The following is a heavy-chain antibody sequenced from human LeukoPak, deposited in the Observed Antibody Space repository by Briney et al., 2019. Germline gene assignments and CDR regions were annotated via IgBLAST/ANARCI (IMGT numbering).Heavy chain of an antibody. J-gene: IGHJ3*01. CDR3: ARDSSVCEFDV. CDR1: GFTFSPYA. V-gene: IGHV3-48*01. Sequence: GGSLRLSCAASGFTFSPYAMHWFRQPPGKGLEWVSYINTGSTTIYYADSVKGRFTISRDNAKNSVYLHLNSLRAEDTAVYYCARDSSVCEFDVWGQGTLVTVSS. D-gene: IGHD6-6*01. CDR2: INTGSTTI.